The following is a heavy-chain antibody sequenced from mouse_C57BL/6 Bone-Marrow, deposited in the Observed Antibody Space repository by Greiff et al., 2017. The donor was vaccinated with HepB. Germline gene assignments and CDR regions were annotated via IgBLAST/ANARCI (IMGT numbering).Heavy chain of an antibody. V-gene: IGHV1-55*01. CDR1: GYTFASYW. CDR2: IYPGSGST. CDR3: ARNYGSSYGVDY. Sequence: VQLQQPGAELVKPGASVKMSCKASGYTFASYWITWVKQRPGQGLEWIGDIYPGSGSTNYNEKFKSKATLTVDTSSSTAYMQLSSLTSEDSAVYYCARNYGSSYGVDYWGQGTSVTVSS. D-gene: IGHD1-1*01. J-gene: IGHJ4*01.